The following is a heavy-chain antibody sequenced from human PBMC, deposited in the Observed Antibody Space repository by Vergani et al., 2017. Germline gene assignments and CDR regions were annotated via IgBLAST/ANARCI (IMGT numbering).Heavy chain of an antibody. CDR1: GFNFRKHG. CDR3: ANSVIAGNVGVAYFGMDV. V-gene: IGHV3-23*01. J-gene: IGHJ6*02. Sequence: EVQLLESGGGSVQPGQSLRLSCIASGFNFRKHGLNWVRQAPGKGLEWVSGIGGLGVRTHYADSVKGRFTISRDNAKNTVNLQMNSLRTEDTAVYFCANSVIAGNVGVAYFGMDVWGRGTTVTVSS. CDR2: IGGLGVRT. D-gene: IGHD2/OR15-2a*01.